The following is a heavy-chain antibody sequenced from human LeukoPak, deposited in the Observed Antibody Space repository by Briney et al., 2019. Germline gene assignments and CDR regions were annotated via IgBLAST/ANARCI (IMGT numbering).Heavy chain of an antibody. Sequence: SETLSLTCTVSGGSISSSSYSWGWIRQPPGKGLEWIGSIYYSGSTYYNPSLKSRVTISVDTSKNQFSLKLSSVTAADTAVYYCARYIVVVPAANLPYYYYYGMDVWGQGTTVTVSS. CDR3: ARYIVVVPAANLPYYYYYGMDV. V-gene: IGHV4-39*01. CDR2: IYYSGST. CDR1: GGSISSSSYS. J-gene: IGHJ6*02. D-gene: IGHD2-2*01.